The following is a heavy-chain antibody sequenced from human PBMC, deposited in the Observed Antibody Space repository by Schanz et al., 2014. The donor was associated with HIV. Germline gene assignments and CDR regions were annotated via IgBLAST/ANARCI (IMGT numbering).Heavy chain of an antibody. V-gene: IGHV3-33*08. J-gene: IGHJ4*02. CDR3: ARGGIWEWDQPDFDY. CDR1: GFTFSDHG. D-gene: IGHD2-15*01. Sequence: QVQLVESGGGVVQPGRSLRLSCAASGFTFSDHGMHWVRQAPGKGLEWVACIWYDGSNKYYADSVKGRFTISRDNSKNTLYLQMNSLRAEDTAVYYCARGGIWEWDQPDFDYWGQGTQVIVSS. CDR2: IWYDGSNK.